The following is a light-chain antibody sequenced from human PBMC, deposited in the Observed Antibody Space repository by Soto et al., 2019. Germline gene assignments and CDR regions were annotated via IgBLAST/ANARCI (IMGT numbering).Light chain of an antibody. Sequence: DVVMTQSPLFLSVTLGQSASISCRSSQSLVFSDRNTYLNWFQQRPGQSPRRLIYKVSNRDSGVPDRFSGSGAGTDFTLKISRVVAEDGGVYYCMHGTHWPFSFGTGTTGAIK. J-gene: IGKJ3*01. CDR1: QSLVFSDRNTY. CDR2: KVS. CDR3: MHGTHWPFS. V-gene: IGKV2-30*01.